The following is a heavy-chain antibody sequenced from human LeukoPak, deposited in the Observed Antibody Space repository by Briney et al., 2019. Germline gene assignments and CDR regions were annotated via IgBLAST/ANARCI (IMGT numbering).Heavy chain of an antibody. J-gene: IGHJ4*02. CDR3: ARDGSGYSSSWRLYYFDY. CDR2: ISTSSSTI. CDR1: GFTFSSYS. V-gene: IGHV3-48*02. Sequence: GGSLRLSCAASGFTFSSYSMNWVRQAPGKGLEWVTYISTSSSTIYYADSVKGRFTISRDNAKNSLYLQMNSLRDEDTAVYYCARDGSGYSSSWRLYYFDYWGQGTLITVSS. D-gene: IGHD6-13*01.